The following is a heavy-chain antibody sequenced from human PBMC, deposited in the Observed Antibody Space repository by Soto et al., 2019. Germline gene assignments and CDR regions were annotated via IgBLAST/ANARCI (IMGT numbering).Heavy chain of an antibody. V-gene: IGHV4-34*01. D-gene: IGHD2-2*01. Sequence: SETLSLTCNVSGASISSYNYWGWFRQPPGKGLEWIGEINHSGSTNYNPSLKSRVTISVDTSKNQFSLKLSSVTAADTAVYYCARLYGYCIRNSCHGHYAMDVWGQGTTVTVSS. CDR2: INHSGST. J-gene: IGHJ6*02. CDR3: ARLYGYCIRNSCHGHYAMDV. CDR1: GASISSYNY.